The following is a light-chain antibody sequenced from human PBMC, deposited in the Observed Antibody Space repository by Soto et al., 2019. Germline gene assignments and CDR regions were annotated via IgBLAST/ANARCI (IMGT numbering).Light chain of an antibody. V-gene: IGKV3-20*01. J-gene: IGKJ1*01. CDR3: QQYGSSSWT. CDR1: QSVSSSY. Sequence: EIVLTQSPGTLSLSPGERATRSCRASQSVSSSYLAWYQQKPGQAPRLLIYGASSRATGIPDRFSGSGSGTDFTLTISRLEPEDFAVYYCQQYGSSSWTFGQGTQVEIK. CDR2: GAS.